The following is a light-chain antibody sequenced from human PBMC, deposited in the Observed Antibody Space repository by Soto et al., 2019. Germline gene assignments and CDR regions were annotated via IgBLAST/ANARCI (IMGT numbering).Light chain of an antibody. Sequence: EIVLTQSPATLSLSPGERATLSCRASQSVSNYLAWYQQKPGQAPRLLIYDASSRATGIPDRFSGSGSGTDFTLTISSLEPEDFAVYYCQQYGSSPFTFGPGTKVDVK. CDR2: DAS. V-gene: IGKV3-20*01. CDR1: QSVSNY. CDR3: QQYGSSPFT. J-gene: IGKJ3*01.